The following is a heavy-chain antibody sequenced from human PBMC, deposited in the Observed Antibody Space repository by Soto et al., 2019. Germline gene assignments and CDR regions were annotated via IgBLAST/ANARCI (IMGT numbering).Heavy chain of an antibody. CDR1: GFTFSSYS. J-gene: IGHJ6*02. D-gene: IGHD3-3*01. Sequence: GGSLRLSCAASGFTFSSYSMNWVRQAPGKGLEWVGRIKSKTDGGTTDYAAPVKGRFTISRDDSKNTLYLQMNSLKTEDTAVYYCTTLSITIFGVVLMDVWGQGTTVTVSS. V-gene: IGHV3-15*07. CDR2: IKSKTDGGTT. CDR3: TTLSITIFGVVLMDV.